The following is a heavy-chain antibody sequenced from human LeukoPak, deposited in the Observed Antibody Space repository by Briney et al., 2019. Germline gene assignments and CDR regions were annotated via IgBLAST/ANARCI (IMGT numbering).Heavy chain of an antibody. Sequence: GGSLRLSCAASGFTFSSYSMNWVRQAPGKGLEWVSSISGSSSYIYYADSVKGRFTISRDNAKNSLYLQMNSLRAEDTAVYYCARGEDYGDYESYGMDVWGQGTTVTVSS. D-gene: IGHD4-17*01. CDR2: ISGSSSYI. CDR1: GFTFSSYS. J-gene: IGHJ6*02. V-gene: IGHV3-21*01. CDR3: ARGEDYGDYESYGMDV.